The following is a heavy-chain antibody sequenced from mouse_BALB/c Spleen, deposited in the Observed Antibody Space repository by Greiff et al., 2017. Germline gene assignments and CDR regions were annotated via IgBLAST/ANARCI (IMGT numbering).Heavy chain of an antibody. J-gene: IGHJ3*01. CDR2: IYPGSGST. CDR3: ARWGLLRYLFAY. CDR1: GYTFTDYV. D-gene: IGHD1-1*01. Sequence: QVQLQQSGPELVKPGASVKMSCKASGYTFTDYVISWVKQRTGQGLEWIGEIYPGSGSTYYNEKFKGKATLTADKSSNTAYMQLSSLTSEDSAVYFCARWGLLRYLFAYWGQGTLVTVSA. V-gene: IGHV1-77*01.